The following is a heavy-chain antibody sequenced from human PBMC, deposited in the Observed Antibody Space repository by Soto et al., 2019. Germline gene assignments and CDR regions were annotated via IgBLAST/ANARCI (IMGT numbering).Heavy chain of an antibody. Sequence: SVKVSCKASGGTFSSYAIRWVRQAPGQGLEWMGGIIPIFGTANYAQKFQGRVTITADESTSTAYMELSSLRSEDTAVYYCARDYGGNSGWFDHWGQGPLVTVSS. CDR2: IIPIFGTA. CDR3: ARDYGGNSGWFDH. V-gene: IGHV1-69*13. CDR1: GGTFSSYA. J-gene: IGHJ5*02. D-gene: IGHD4-17*01.